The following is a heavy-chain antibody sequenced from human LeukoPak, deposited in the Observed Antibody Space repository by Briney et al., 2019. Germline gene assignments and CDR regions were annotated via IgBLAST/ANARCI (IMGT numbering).Heavy chain of an antibody. J-gene: IGHJ3*02. D-gene: IGHD6-19*01. CDR3: AREASGWYANDAFDI. CDR1: GYTFTSYG. Sequence: ASVKVSCKASGYTFTSYGISWVRQAPGQGLEWMGWISAYNGNTNYAQKLQGRVTMTTDTSTSTAYMELRSLRSDDTAAYYCAREASGWYANDAFDIWGQGTMVTVSS. V-gene: IGHV1-18*01. CDR2: ISAYNGNT.